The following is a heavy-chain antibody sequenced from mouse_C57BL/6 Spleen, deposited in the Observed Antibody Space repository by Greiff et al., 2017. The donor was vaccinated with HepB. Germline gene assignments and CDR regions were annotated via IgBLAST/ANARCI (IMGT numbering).Heavy chain of an antibody. V-gene: IGHV1-82*01. J-gene: IGHJ2*01. CDR1: GYAFSSSW. Sequence: VKLMESGPELVKPGASVKISCKASGYAFSSSWMNWVKQRPGKGLEWIGRIYPGDGDTNYNGKFKGKATLTADKSSSTAYMQLSSLTSEDSAVYFCARETITTVVANFDYWGQGTTLTVSS. CDR2: IYPGDGDT. D-gene: IGHD1-1*01. CDR3: ARETITTVVANFDY.